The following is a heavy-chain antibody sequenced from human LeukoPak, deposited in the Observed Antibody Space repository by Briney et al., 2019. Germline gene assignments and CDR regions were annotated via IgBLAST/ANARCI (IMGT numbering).Heavy chain of an antibody. Sequence: PSETLSLTCTVSGGSISSDNYYWGWIRQPPGKGLEWIGSIFYTGNTYYNPSLKSRVTMSVDTSKNQFSLKLSSVTAADTAVYYCARDYGAVTTYRWGQGTLVTVSS. J-gene: IGHJ5*02. D-gene: IGHD4-11*01. V-gene: IGHV4-39*07. CDR2: IFYTGNT. CDR3: ARDYGAVTTYR. CDR1: GGSISSDNYY.